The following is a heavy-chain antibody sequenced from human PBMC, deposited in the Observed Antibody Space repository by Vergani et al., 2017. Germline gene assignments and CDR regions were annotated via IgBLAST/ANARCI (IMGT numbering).Heavy chain of an antibody. CDR3: ARYNPVIVVVPAATAFDY. D-gene: IGHD2-2*01. V-gene: IGHV4-39*07. Sequence: QVQLQESGPGLVKPSETLSLTCTVSGDSISSRNCYWGWIRQPPGKGLEWIGSLFYGATAYYNPSLESRVIISIVTSKNQFSLKLSSVTAADTAVYYCARYNPVIVVVPAATAFDYWGQGTLVTVSS. CDR2: LFYGATA. CDR1: GDSISSRNCY. J-gene: IGHJ4*02.